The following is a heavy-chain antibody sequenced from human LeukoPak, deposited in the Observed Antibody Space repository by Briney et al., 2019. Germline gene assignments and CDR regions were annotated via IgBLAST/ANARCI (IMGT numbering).Heavy chain of an antibody. CDR3: ARDREQETFDP. CDR2: IYSGGST. D-gene: IGHD1-26*01. CDR1: GFTVSSNY. J-gene: IGHJ5*02. V-gene: IGHV3-53*01. Sequence: GGSLRLSCAASGFTVSSNYMSWVRQAPGKGLEWVSVIYSGGSTYYADSVKGRFTISRDNAKNSLYLQMNSLRAEDTAVYYCARDREQETFDPWGQGTLVTVSS.